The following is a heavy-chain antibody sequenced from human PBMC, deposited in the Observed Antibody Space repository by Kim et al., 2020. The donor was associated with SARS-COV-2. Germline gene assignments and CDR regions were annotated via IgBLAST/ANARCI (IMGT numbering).Heavy chain of an antibody. Sequence: GGSLRLSCAASGFTFSSYAMSWVRQAPGKGLEWVSAISGSGGSTYYADSVKGRFTISRDNSKNTLYLQMNSLRAEDTAVYYCAKSTIFGVVILQYYFDYWGQGTLVTVSS. CDR2: ISGSGGST. CDR1: GFTFSSYA. V-gene: IGHV3-23*01. D-gene: IGHD3-3*01. CDR3: AKSTIFGVVILQYYFDY. J-gene: IGHJ4*02.